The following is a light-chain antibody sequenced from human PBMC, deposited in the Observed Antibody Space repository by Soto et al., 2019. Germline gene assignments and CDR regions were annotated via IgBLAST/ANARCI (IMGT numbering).Light chain of an antibody. CDR1: SSDVGGYKY. CDR3: RSFTSSSTLV. Sequence: QSVLTQPASVSGSPGQSITISCTGTSSDVGGYKYVSWYQQHPGKAPKLIIYEVSNRPSGVSNRFSGSKSGNTASLTISELQAEDEADYYCRSFTSSSTLVFGGGTKVTVL. J-gene: IGLJ3*02. CDR2: EVS. V-gene: IGLV2-14*01.